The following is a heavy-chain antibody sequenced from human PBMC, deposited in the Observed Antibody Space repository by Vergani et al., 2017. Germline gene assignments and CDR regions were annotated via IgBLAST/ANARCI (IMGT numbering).Heavy chain of an antibody. V-gene: IGHV3-9*01. D-gene: IGHD3-16*01. CDR3: AKDIGGGYDVYYGMDV. Sequence: EVQLVESGGGLVQPGGSLRLSCAASGFTFSSYDMHWVRQAPGKGLEWVSGISWNSGIIGYADSVKGRFTISRDNAKNSLYLQMNSLRAEDTALYYCAKDIGGGYDVYYGMDVWGQGTTVTVSS. J-gene: IGHJ6*02. CDR2: ISWNSGII. CDR1: GFTFSSYD.